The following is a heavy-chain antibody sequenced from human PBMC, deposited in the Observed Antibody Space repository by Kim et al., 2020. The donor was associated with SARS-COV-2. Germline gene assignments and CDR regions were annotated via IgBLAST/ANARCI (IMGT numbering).Heavy chain of an antibody. J-gene: IGHJ3*02. CDR2: IYYSGST. Sequence: SETLSLTCTVSGGSVSSGSYYWSWIRQPPGKGLEWIGYIYYSGSTNYNPSLKSRVTISVDTSKNQFSLKLSSVTAADTAVYYCARHFDDAFDIWGQGTMVTVSS. V-gene: IGHV4-61*01. CDR1: GGSVSSGSYY. D-gene: IGHD3-3*02. CDR3: ARHFDDAFDI.